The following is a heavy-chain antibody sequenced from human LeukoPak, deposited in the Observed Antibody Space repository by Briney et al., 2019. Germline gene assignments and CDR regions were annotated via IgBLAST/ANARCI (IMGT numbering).Heavy chain of an antibody. D-gene: IGHD3-22*01. Sequence: GASVKVSCKASGFTFTSSAMQWVRQARGQRLDWIGWIVVGSGNTNYAQKFQERVTITRDMSISTDYMELSSLRSEDTAVYYCAAAHPYYYDSSGYYYWGQGTLVTVSS. CDR2: IVVGSGNT. CDR1: GFTFTSSA. V-gene: IGHV1-58*02. CDR3: AAAHPYYYDSSGYYY. J-gene: IGHJ4*02.